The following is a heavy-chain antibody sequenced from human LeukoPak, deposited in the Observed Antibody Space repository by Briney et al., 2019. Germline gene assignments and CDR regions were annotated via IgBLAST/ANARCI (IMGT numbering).Heavy chain of an antibody. V-gene: IGHV4-39*07. CDR3: ARDLSEDSSGWYP. Sequence: ASETLSLTCTVSGVSISSDDYFWGWIRQSPGKGLEWIASVSYSGTVYYNPSLESRVTISLDTSKNQFSLTMNSVTAADTALYYCARDLSEDSSGWYPWGQGTLVTVSS. CDR2: VSYSGTV. J-gene: IGHJ5*02. CDR1: GVSISSDDYF. D-gene: IGHD6-19*01.